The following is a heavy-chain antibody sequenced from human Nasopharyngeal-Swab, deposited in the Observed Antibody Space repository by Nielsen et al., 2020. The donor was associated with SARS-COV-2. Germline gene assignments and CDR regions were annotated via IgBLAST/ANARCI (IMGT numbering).Heavy chain of an antibody. CDR1: RGSISSSNW. D-gene: IGHD6-6*01. V-gene: IGHV4-4*02. Sequence: SETLSLTCAVSRGSISSSNWWSWVRQPPGKGLEWIGEIYHSGSTNYNLSLKSRVTILVDKSKNQFSLKLSSVTAADTALYYCARGGSSDAFDIWGLGTMVTVSS. CDR3: ARGGSSDAFDI. CDR2: IYHSGST. J-gene: IGHJ3*02.